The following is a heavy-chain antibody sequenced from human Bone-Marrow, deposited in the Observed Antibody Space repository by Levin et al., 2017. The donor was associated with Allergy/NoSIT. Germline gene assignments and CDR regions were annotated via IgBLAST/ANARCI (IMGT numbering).Heavy chain of an antibody. Sequence: SGGSLRLSCAASEFTFDDYGMSWVRQAPGKGLEWVSGINWNGGSTAYIDSVKGRFTISSDNAKNSLYLQMNSLRAEDTALDFCARDMSGSYAFDYWGQGTLVSVSS. CDR1: EFTFDDYG. CDR3: ARDMSGSYAFDY. CDR2: INWNGGST. D-gene: IGHD1-26*01. J-gene: IGHJ4*02. V-gene: IGHV3-20*04.